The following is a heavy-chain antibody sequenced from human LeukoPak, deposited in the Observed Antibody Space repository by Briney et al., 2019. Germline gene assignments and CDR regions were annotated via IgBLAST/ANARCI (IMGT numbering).Heavy chain of an antibody. V-gene: IGHV1-45*03. CDR1: GYTFTYRY. J-gene: IGHJ4*02. CDR3: ASHSGSYGVLDY. D-gene: IGHD1-26*01. CDR2: ITPFNGNT. Sequence: SVKVSCKASGYTFTYRYLHWVRQAPRQALEWMEWITPFNGNTNYAQKFQDRVTITRDRSMSTAYMELSSLRSEDTAMYYCASHSGSYGVLDYWGQGTLVTVSS.